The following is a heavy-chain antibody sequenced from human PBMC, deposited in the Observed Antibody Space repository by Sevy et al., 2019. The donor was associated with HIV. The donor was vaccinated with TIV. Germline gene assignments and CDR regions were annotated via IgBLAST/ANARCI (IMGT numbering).Heavy chain of an antibody. CDR2: ISFDGTDK. Sequence: GGSLRLSCAASGFTFSSYPMHWVRQAPGKGLEWVSFISFDGTDKYYADSVKGRFTITRDNSKNTLFLQMNSLRGEDTAFYYSVRETTMLPRGAFDFWGQGTMVTVSS. D-gene: IGHD3-10*01. J-gene: IGHJ3*01. CDR1: GFTFSSYP. V-gene: IGHV3-30-3*01. CDR3: VRETTMLPRGAFDF.